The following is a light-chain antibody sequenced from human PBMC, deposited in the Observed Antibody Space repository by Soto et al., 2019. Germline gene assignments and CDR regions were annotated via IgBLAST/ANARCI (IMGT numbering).Light chain of an antibody. CDR1: QSVSRNY. CDR3: QQLTNYRFT. V-gene: IGKV3-20*01. J-gene: IGKJ2*01. Sequence: EIVLTQSPGTLSLSPGERATLSCRASQSVSRNYLVWYQQKPGQAPRLLIYGASGRATGIPDRFSGSGSGTDFTLTISSLQPEDFATYYCQQLTNYRFTFGQGTKVDIK. CDR2: GAS.